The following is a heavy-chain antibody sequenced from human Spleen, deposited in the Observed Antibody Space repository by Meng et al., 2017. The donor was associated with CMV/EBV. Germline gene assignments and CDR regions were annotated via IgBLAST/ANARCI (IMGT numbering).Heavy chain of an antibody. CDR2: INSDGSST. CDR3: AREGGFEYQLLSWPYYYYGMDV. CDR1: GFTFSSYW. V-gene: IGHV3-74*01. D-gene: IGHD2-2*01. J-gene: IGHJ6*02. Sequence: GESLKISCAASGFTFSSYWMHWVRQAPGKGLVWVSRINSDGSSTSYADSVKGRFTISRDNAKNTLYLQMNSLRAEDTAVYYCAREGGFEYQLLSWPYYYYGMDVRGQGTTVTVSS.